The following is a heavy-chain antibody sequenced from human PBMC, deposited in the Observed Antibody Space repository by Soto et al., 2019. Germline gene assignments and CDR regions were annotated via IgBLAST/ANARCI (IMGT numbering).Heavy chain of an antibody. V-gene: IGHV3-33*01. CDR1: GFTFSSYG. D-gene: IGHD3-10*01. CDR3: ARTTLWFGEPFDY. J-gene: IGHJ4*02. CDR2: IWYDGSNK. Sequence: TGGSLRLSCAASGFTFSSYGMHWVRQAPGKGLEWVAVIWYDGSNKYYADSVKGRFTISRDNSKNTLYLQMNSLRAEDTAVYYCARTTLWFGEPFDYWGQGTLVTVSS.